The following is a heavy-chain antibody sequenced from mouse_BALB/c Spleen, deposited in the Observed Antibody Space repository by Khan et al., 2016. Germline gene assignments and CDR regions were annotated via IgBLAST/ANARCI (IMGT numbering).Heavy chain of an antibody. CDR3: ARQLGDY. J-gene: IGHJ2*01. CDR2: ISYSGST. V-gene: IGHV3-2*02. CDR1: GYSITSDYA. D-gene: IGHD4-1*02. Sequence: EVQLQESGPGLVKPSQSLSLTCTVTGYSITSDYAWNWIRQFPGNKLEWMGYISYSGSTSYNPSLKSRISITRDTSKNQFFLQLNSVTTEDTATXYCARQLGDYWGQGTTLTVSS.